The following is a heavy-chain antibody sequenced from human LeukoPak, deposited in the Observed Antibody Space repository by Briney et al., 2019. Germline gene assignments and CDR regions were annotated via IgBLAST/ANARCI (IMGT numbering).Heavy chain of an antibody. V-gene: IGHV4-34*01. Sequence: SETLSLTCAVYGGSFSGYYWSWIRQPPGKGLEWIGEINHSGSTNYNPSLKSRVTISVDTSKNQFSLKLSSVTAADTAVYYCAREPYGDYLNWFDPWGQGTLVTVSS. CDR1: GGSFSGYY. CDR3: AREPYGDYLNWFDP. D-gene: IGHD4-17*01. J-gene: IGHJ5*02. CDR2: INHSGST.